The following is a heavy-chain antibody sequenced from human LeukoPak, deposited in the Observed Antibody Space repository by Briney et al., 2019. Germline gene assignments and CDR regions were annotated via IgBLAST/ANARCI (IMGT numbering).Heavy chain of an antibody. CDR3: ATMVRGVNYFDC. Sequence: GGSLRLSCAASGFTFSTYIMNWIRQAPGKGLEWLSYISAGSTTMYYADSVKGRFTISRDNAKNSLYLQMNSLRDEDTALYYCATMVRGVNYFDCWGQGTLVTVSS. CDR1: GFTFSTYI. V-gene: IGHV3-48*02. CDR2: ISAGSTTM. J-gene: IGHJ4*02. D-gene: IGHD3-10*01.